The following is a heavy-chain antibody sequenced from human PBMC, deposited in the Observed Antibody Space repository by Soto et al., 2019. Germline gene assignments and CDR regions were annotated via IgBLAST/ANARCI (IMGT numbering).Heavy chain of an antibody. CDR1: GFTFSSYA. J-gene: IGHJ4*02. CDR3: VRLYPPESGYTAMDHLRYDY. V-gene: IGHV3-64D*06. Sequence: EVQLVESGGGLVQPGGSLRLSCSASGFTFSSYAMHWVRQAPGKGLEYVSAISSNGGSTYYADSVKGRFTISRDNSKNTLYLQMSSLRAEDTAVYYCVRLYPPESGYTAMDHLRYDYWGQGTLVTVSS. D-gene: IGHD5-18*01. CDR2: ISSNGGST.